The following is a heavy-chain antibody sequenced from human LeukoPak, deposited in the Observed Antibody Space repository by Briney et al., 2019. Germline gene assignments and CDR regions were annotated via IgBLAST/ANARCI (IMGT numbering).Heavy chain of an antibody. CDR3: AREIPTVKRDALDI. CDR1: GFIFRNE. V-gene: IGHV3-48*03. D-gene: IGHD4-17*01. CDR2: TTTSGGFK. J-gene: IGHJ3*02. Sequence: GGSLRLSCAASGFIFRNEMNWVRQAPGKGLEWISYTTTSGGFKIYAGSVKGRFTISRDNAKNSLYLQLNSLSAEDTGPSYCAREIPTVKRDALDIWGQGTMVTVSS.